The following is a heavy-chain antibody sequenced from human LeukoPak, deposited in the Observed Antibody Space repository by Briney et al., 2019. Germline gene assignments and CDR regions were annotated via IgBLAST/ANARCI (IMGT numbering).Heavy chain of an antibody. CDR3: ARGGTAFDI. Sequence: SETLSLTCTVSGDSISSYYWSWIRQPPGKGLEWIGYIHYSGSTNYNPSLKSRVTISVDTSENQFSLKLSSVTAADTAVYYCARGGTAFDIWGQGTMVTVSS. CDR2: IHYSGST. D-gene: IGHD2-15*01. V-gene: IGHV4-59*01. CDR1: GDSISSYY. J-gene: IGHJ3*02.